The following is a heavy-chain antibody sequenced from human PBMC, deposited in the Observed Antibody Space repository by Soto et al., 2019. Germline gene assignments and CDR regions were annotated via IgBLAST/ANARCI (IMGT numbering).Heavy chain of an antibody. Sequence: QVQLVESGGGVVQPGRSLRLSCAASGFTFSSYGMHWVRQAPGKGLEWVAVISYDGSNKYYADSVKGRFTISRDNSKNTLYLQINSLRAEDTAVYYCAKAAGTNEYDHWGQGTLVTVSS. J-gene: IGHJ4*02. D-gene: IGHD2-8*01. CDR3: AKAAGTNEYDH. CDR1: GFTFSSYG. V-gene: IGHV3-30*18. CDR2: ISYDGSNK.